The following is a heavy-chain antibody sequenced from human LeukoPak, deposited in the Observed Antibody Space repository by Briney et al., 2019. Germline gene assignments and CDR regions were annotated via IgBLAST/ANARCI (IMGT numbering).Heavy chain of an antibody. J-gene: IGHJ3*02. D-gene: IGHD1-26*01. CDR2: IIPIFGTA. CDR3: ARVIWDSGSYHDPFDI. V-gene: IGHV1-69*05. CDR1: GGTFSSYA. Sequence: SVKVSCKASGGTFSSYAISWVRQAPGQGLEWMGRIIPIFGTANYAQKFQGRVTITTDESTSTAYMELRSLKSEDTAVYYCARVIWDSGSYHDPFDIWGQGTMVTVSS.